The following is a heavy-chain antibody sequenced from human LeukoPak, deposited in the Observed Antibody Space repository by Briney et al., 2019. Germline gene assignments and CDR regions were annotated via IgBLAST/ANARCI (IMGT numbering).Heavy chain of an antibody. J-gene: IGHJ5*02. CDR1: GGSISSSSYY. CDR2: IYTSGGT. Sequence: SETLSLTCTVSGGSISSSSYYWGWIRQPAGRGLEWIGRIYTSGGTNYNPSLKSRVTISVDTSKNQFSLKLSSVTAADTAEYYCARDLYDFWSGSHRFDPWGQGTLVTVSS. D-gene: IGHD3-3*01. CDR3: ARDLYDFWSGSHRFDP. V-gene: IGHV4-61*02.